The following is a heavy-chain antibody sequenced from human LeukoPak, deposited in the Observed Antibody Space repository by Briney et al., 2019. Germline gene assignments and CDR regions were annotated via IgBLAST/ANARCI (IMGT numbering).Heavy chain of an antibody. CDR1: GYTFTSYY. Sequence: ASVKVSCKASGYTFTSYYMHWVRQAPGQGLEWMGIINPSGGSTSYAQKFQGRVTVTRDTSTSTVYMELSSLRSEDTAVYYCARGSHDYHPDVYGMDVWGQGTTVTVSS. V-gene: IGHV1-46*01. CDR2: INPSGGST. J-gene: IGHJ6*02. CDR3: ARGSHDYHPDVYGMDV. D-gene: IGHD4-11*01.